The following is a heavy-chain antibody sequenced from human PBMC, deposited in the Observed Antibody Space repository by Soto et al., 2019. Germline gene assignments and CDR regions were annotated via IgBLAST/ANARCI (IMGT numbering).Heavy chain of an antibody. D-gene: IGHD5-12*01. CDR3: QRHGYSGYDWPFDY. CDR2: IFPGDSDT. Sequence: GESLKISCKGSGYSFTSSWLGWVRQMPGKGLEWMGIIFPGDSDTRYSPSFQGQVTISADKSISTAYLQWSSLKASDTAMYYCQRHGYSGYDWPFDYWGQGTLVTVSS. J-gene: IGHJ4*02. V-gene: IGHV5-51*01. CDR1: GYSFTSSW.